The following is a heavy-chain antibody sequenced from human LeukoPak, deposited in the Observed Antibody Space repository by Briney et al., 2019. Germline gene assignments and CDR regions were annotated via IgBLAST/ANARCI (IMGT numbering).Heavy chain of an antibody. D-gene: IGHD1-26*01. CDR3: ARGAVYSGSYGDY. CDR1: GYTFTSYG. J-gene: IGHJ4*02. Sequence: ASVKVSCKASGYTFTSYGISWVRQAPGQGLEWMGWISAYNGNTNYAQKFQGRVTITADKSTSTAYMELSSLRSEDTAVYYCARGAVYSGSYGDYWGQGTLVTVSS. V-gene: IGHV1-18*01. CDR2: ISAYNGNT.